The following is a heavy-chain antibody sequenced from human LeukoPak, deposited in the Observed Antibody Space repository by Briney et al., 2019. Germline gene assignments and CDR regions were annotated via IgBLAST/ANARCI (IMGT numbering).Heavy chain of an antibody. J-gene: IGHJ4*02. CDR2: IHHTGST. CDR1: GASISSNNW. CDR3: ASRRAGAPYFDF. D-gene: IGHD1-26*01. V-gene: IGHV4-4*02. Sequence: SGTLSLTCAVSGASISSNNWWSWVRQPPGKGLEWIGEIHHTGSTNYNPSLKSRVTISVDKSRNQSSLKLSSVTAADTAVYYCASRRAGAPYFDFWGQGTLVTVSS.